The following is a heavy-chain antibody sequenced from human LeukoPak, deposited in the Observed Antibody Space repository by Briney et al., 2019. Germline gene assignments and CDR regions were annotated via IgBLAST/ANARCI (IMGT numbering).Heavy chain of an antibody. J-gene: IGHJ4*02. D-gene: IGHD6-13*01. CDR1: GYSFTGYY. Sequence: GASVKVSCKASGYSFTGYYMHWVRQAPGQGLEWMGWINPSSGGTDYAQKFQGRVTMTRDTSISTAYMELSSLRSDDTAVYYCAPAPSYFSSYFFDYWGQGTQVTVSS. V-gene: IGHV1-2*02. CDR3: APAPSYFSSYFFDY. CDR2: INPSSGGT.